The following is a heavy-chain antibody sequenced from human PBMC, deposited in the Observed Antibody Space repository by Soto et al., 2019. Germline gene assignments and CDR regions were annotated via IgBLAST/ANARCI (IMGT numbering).Heavy chain of an antibody. CDR2: ISQTGAT. Sequence: QLQLQESGPGLVKPSETLSLTCAVSGGSITSGNSYSWAWIRQPPGRGLEWIGSISQTGATSYNPSHNSRISVSLDKSKTQFSLRLSSVTAADMAVYYCARAVSPYFGTWFDPWGQGTLVTVSS. D-gene: IGHD3-10*01. V-gene: IGHV4-30-2*01. CDR3: ARAVSPYFGTWFDP. J-gene: IGHJ5*02. CDR1: GGSITSGNSYS.